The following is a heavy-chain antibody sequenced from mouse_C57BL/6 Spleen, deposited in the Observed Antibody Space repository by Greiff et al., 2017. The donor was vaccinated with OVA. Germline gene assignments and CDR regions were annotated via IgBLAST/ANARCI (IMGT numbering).Heavy chain of an antibody. J-gene: IGHJ4*01. CDR1: GYTFTDYN. D-gene: IGHD6-1*01. CDR3: ASGPLYPNPYYYAMDY. Sequence: EVQLQQSGPELVKPGASVKIPCKASGYTFTDYNMDWVKQSHGKSLEWIGDINPNNGGTIYNQKFKGKATLTVDKSSSAAYMVLRSLTSEYTAFYYCASGPLYPNPYYYAMDYWGQGTSVTVSS. CDR2: INPNNGGT. V-gene: IGHV1-18*01.